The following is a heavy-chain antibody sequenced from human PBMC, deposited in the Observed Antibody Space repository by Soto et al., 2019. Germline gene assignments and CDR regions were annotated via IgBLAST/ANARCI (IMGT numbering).Heavy chain of an antibody. Sequence: EVQLVETGGGLIQPGGSLRLSCAASGFTVSSNYTNWVRQAPGKGLEWVSIIYSDGTTSYADSVKGRFTISRDNFKNTLLLQMNSLRAEDTAVYYCAILSNWGQGTLVTVSS. J-gene: IGHJ4*02. V-gene: IGHV3-53*02. CDR2: IYSDGTT. CDR1: GFTVSSNY. CDR3: AILSN. D-gene: IGHD6-6*01.